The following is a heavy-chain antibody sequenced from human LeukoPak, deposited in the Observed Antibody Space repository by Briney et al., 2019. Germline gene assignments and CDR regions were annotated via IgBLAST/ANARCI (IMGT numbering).Heavy chain of an antibody. CDR2: INYSGST. V-gene: IGHV4-34*01. J-gene: IGHJ4*02. D-gene: IGHD3-10*01. Sequence: PSETLSLTCAVYGGSFSGYYWGWIRQPPGKGLEWIGEINYSGSTNYNPSLKSRVTISVDTSKNQFSLKLSSVTAADTAVYYCARWRYYYGSGSGLDYWGQGTLVTVSS. CDR1: GGSFSGYY. CDR3: ARWRYYYGSGSGLDY.